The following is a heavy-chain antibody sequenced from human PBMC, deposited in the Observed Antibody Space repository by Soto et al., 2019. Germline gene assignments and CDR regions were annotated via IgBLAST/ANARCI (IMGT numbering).Heavy chain of an antibody. CDR1: GYTFTSYD. V-gene: IGHV1-8*01. Sequence: QVQLVQSGAEVKKPGASVKVSCKASGYTFTSYDINWVRQATGQGLEWMGWMNPNSGNTGYAQKFQGRVTMTRNTSIXTAYMELSSLRSEDTAVYYCASIPLGVPAASGMDVWGQGTTVTVSS. J-gene: IGHJ6*02. CDR2: MNPNSGNT. CDR3: ASIPLGVPAASGMDV. D-gene: IGHD2-2*01.